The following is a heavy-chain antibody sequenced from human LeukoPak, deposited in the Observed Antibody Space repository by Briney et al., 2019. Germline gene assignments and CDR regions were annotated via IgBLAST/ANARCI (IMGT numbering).Heavy chain of an antibody. D-gene: IGHD3-10*01. CDR3: AKVRFGESGDY. J-gene: IGHJ4*02. V-gene: IGHV3-23*01. Sequence: GGSLRLSCAASGFTLSSYEMNWVRQAPGKGLEWVSAIRSSGGSTYYADSVKGRFTISRDNSKNTLYLQMSSLRAEDTAVYYCAKVRFGESGDYWGQGTLVTVSS. CDR2: IRSSGGST. CDR1: GFTLSSYE.